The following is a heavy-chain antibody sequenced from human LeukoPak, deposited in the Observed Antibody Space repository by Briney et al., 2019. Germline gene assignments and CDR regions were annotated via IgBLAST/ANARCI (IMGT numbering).Heavy chain of an antibody. Sequence: GRSLRLSCAASGFTFSSYAMHWVRQAPGKGLEWVAVISYDGSNKYYADSVKGRFTISRDNSKNTLYLQMNSLRAEDTAVYYCARDLAVAGRFDYWGQGTLVTVSS. CDR1: GFTFSSYA. CDR3: ARDLAVAGRFDY. CDR2: ISYDGSNK. J-gene: IGHJ4*02. D-gene: IGHD6-19*01. V-gene: IGHV3-30-3*01.